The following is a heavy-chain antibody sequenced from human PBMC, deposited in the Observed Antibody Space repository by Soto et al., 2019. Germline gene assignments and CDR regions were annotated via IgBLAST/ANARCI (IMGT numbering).Heavy chain of an antibody. CDR3: ARTDSSGYYFQYYHYYGMDV. Sequence: SETLSLTCTVSGGSVSSGSYYWSWIRQPPGKGLEGIGYIYYSGSTNYNPSLKSRVTISVDTSKNQFSLKLSSVTAADTAVYYCARTDSSGYYFQYYHYYGMDVWGQGTTVTVSS. D-gene: IGHD3-22*01. CDR2: IYYSGST. V-gene: IGHV4-61*01. J-gene: IGHJ6*02. CDR1: GGSVSSGSYY.